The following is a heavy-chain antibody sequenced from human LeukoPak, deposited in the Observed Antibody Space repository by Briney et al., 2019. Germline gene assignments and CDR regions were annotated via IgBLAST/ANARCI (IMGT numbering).Heavy chain of an antibody. J-gene: IGHJ4*02. CDR2: ISSSSSTI. V-gene: IGHV3-48*04. Sequence: GGSLRLSCAASGFTFSSYSMNWVRQAPGKGLEWVSYISSSSSTIYYADSVKGRFTISRDNAKNSLYLQMNSLRAEDTAVYYCAGYGDYGGFDYWGQGTLVTVSS. CDR3: AGYGDYGGFDY. D-gene: IGHD4-17*01. CDR1: GFTFSSYS.